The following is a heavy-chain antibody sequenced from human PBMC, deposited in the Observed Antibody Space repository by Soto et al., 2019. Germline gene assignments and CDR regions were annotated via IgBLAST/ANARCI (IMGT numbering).Heavy chain of an antibody. D-gene: IGHD3-10*01. CDR3: AVGLQRRVYYYYGMDV. CDR1: GFTFSSYA. CDR2: ISGSGGST. Sequence: EVQLLESGGGLVQPGGSLRLSCAASGFTFSSYAMSWVRQAPGKGLEWVSAISGSGGSTYYADSVKGRFTISRDNSKNTLYLQMNSLRAEDTAVYYCAVGLQRRVYYYYGMDVWGQGTTVTVSS. V-gene: IGHV3-23*01. J-gene: IGHJ6*02.